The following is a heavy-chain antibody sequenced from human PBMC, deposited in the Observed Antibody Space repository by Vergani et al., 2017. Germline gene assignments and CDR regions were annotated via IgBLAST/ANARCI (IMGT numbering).Heavy chain of an antibody. J-gene: IGHJ4*02. CDR3: ARRGWGSSVGYFDY. Sequence: QVQLQESGPGLVKPSQTLSLTCTVSGGSISSGGYYWSWIRQHPGKGLEWIGYIYYSGRTYYNPSLKSRVSISVDPSKSQFSRRLTLVTAADTAMYYCARRGWGSSVGYFDYWGQGTLVTVSS. D-gene: IGHD6-6*01. CDR1: GGSISSGGYY. V-gene: IGHV4-31*03. CDR2: IYYSGRT.